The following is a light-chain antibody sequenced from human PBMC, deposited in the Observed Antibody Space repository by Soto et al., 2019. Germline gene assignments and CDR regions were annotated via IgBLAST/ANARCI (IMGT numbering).Light chain of an antibody. Sequence: EIVLTQSPGTLSLSTGERATLSCRASQSVSSSYLAWYQQKPGQAPRLLIYGASSRAPGIPDRFSGSGSGTDFTLTISRLEPEDFAVYYCQQYGSSPWTFGRGTKVEIK. CDR1: QSVSSSY. J-gene: IGKJ1*01. CDR2: GAS. V-gene: IGKV3-20*01. CDR3: QQYGSSPWT.